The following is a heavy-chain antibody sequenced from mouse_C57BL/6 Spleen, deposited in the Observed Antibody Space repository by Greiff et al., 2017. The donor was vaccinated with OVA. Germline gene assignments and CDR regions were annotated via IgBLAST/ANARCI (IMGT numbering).Heavy chain of an antibody. CDR3: ARKTNGNYWYFDV. D-gene: IGHD2-1*01. J-gene: IGHJ1*03. V-gene: IGHV1-72*01. Sequence: QVQLQQPGAELVKPGASVKLSCKASGYTFTSYWMHWVKQRPGRGLEWLGRIDPNSGGTKYNEKFKSKATLTVDKPSSTAYMQLSSLTSEDSAVYYCARKTNGNYWYFDVWGTGTTVTVSS. CDR2: IDPNSGGT. CDR1: GYTFTSYW.